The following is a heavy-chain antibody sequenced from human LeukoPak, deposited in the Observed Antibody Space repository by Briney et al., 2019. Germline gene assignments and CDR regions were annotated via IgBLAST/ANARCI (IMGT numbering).Heavy chain of an antibody. J-gene: IGHJ6*02. CDR1: GFTFSSYS. CDR2: ISSSSSYI. V-gene: IGHV3-21*04. Sequence: GGPLRLSCAASGFTFSSYSMNWVRQAPGKGLKWVSSISSSSSYIYYADSVKGRFTISRDNAKNSLYLQMNSLRSEDTAVYYCARNYCSSTSCYRYPYYYYGMDVWGQGTTVTVSS. CDR3: ARNYCSSTSCYRYPYYYYGMDV. D-gene: IGHD2-2*01.